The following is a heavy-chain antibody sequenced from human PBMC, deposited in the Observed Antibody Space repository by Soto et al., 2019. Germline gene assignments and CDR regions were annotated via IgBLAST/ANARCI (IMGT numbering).Heavy chain of an antibody. V-gene: IGHV3-13*01. CDR1: GFTFSSYD. J-gene: IGHJ6*02. D-gene: IGHD5-18*01. CDR3: ARGTEGSRRGYSYSYRGYYYYGMDV. CDR2: IGTAGDT. Sequence: GGSLRLSCAASGFTFSSYDMHWVRQATGKGLEWVSAIGTAGDTYYPGSVKGRFTISRENAKNSLYLQMNSLRAGDTAVYYCARGTEGSRRGYSYSYRGYYYYGMDVWGQGTTVTVSS.